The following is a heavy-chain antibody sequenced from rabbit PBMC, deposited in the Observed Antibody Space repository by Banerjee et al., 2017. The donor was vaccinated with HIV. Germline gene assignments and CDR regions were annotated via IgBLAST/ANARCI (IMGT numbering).Heavy chain of an antibody. V-gene: IGHV1S45*01. Sequence: QEQLEESGGGLVKPGGSLTLTCKASGIDLSSTYYTCWVRQAPGKGLEWIGCIGIGSGTTYYASWAKGRFTISRTSSTTVTLQMTSLTAADTATYFCARDLAAVTGWNFGLWGPGTLVT. J-gene: IGHJ6*01. CDR3: ARDLAAVTGWNFGL. CDR2: IGIGSGTT. D-gene: IGHD7-1*01. CDR1: GIDLSSTYY.